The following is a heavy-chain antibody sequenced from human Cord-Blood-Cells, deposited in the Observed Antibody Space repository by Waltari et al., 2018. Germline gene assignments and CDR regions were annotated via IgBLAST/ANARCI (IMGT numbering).Heavy chain of an antibody. D-gene: IGHD1-26*01. CDR3: ATSGSSPPPYNWFDP. CDR1: GYPLTELS. J-gene: IGHJ5*02. V-gene: IGHV1-24*01. CDR2: FDPEDGET. Sequence: QVQLVQSGAEVKKPGASVKVSCKVSGYPLTELSIHWVRQAPGKGLEWMGGFDPEDGETIYAQKFQGRVTMTEDTSTDTAYMELSSLRSEDTAVYYCATSGSSPPPYNWFDPWGQGTLVTVSS.